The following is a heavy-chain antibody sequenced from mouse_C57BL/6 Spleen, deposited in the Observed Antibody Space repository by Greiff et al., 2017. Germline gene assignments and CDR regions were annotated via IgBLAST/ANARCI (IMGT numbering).Heavy chain of an antibody. Sequence: QVQLQQPGAELVRPGSSVKLSCKASGYTFTSYWMHWVKQRPIQGLEWIGNIDPSDSETHYNQKFKDKATLTADKSSSTAYMQLNSLTSEDSAVYFCAREGYYYWGQGTTLTVSS. V-gene: IGHV1-52*01. CDR2: IDPSDSET. J-gene: IGHJ2*01. D-gene: IGHD2-3*01. CDR1: GYTFTSYW. CDR3: AREGYYY.